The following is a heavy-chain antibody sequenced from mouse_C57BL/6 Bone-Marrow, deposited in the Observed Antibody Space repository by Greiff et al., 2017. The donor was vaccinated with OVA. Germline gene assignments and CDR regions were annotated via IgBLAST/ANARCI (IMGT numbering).Heavy chain of an antibody. CDR2: IDPENGDT. CDR1: GFNIKDDY. CDR3: TTWGTTVEAWFAY. D-gene: IGHD1-1*01. V-gene: IGHV14-4*01. J-gene: IGHJ3*01. Sequence: VQLKESGAELVRPGASVKLSCTASGFNIKDDYMHWVKQRPEQGLEWIGWIDPENGDTEYASKFQGKATITADTSSNTAYLQLSSLTSEDTAVYYCTTWGTTVEAWFAYWGQGTLVTVSA.